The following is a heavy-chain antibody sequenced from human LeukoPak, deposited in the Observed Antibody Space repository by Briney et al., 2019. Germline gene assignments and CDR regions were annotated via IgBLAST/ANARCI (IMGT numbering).Heavy chain of an antibody. D-gene: IGHD3-3*01. Sequence: GGSLRLSCAASGFTFSSYAMHWVRQAPGKGLEWVAVISYDGSNKYCADSVKGRFTISRDNSKNTLYLQMNSLRAEDTAVYYCARNDVLRFLEWLRRQNYYYYGMDVWGQGTTVTVSS. CDR1: GFTFSSYA. J-gene: IGHJ6*02. CDR3: ARNDVLRFLEWLRRQNYYYYGMDV. CDR2: ISYDGSNK. V-gene: IGHV3-30-3*01.